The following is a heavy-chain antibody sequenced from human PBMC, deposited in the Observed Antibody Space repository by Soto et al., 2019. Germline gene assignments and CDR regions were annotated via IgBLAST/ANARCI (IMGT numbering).Heavy chain of an antibody. V-gene: IGHV3-23*01. Sequence: PGGSLGLSCAASGFTFSSYAMSWVRQAPGKGLEWVSAISGSGGSTYYADSVKGRFTISRDNSKNTLYLQMNSLRAEDTAVYYYAKNLYYDFWSGYRDDNWFDPWGQGTLVTVSS. CDR1: GFTFSSYA. J-gene: IGHJ5*02. CDR3: AKNLYYDFWSGYRDDNWFDP. CDR2: ISGSGGST. D-gene: IGHD3-3*01.